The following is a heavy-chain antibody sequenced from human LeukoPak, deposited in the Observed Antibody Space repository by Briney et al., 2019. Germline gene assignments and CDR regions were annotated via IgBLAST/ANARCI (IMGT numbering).Heavy chain of an antibody. V-gene: IGHV1-69*13. Sequence: SVKVSCKASGGTFSSYAISWVRQAPGQGLEWMGGIIPIFGTANYAQKFQGRVTITADESTSTAYMELSSLRSEDTAVYYCASDGHCGGDCYYNWFDPWAREPWSPSPQ. CDR2: IIPIFGTA. CDR1: GGTFSSYA. CDR3: ASDGHCGGDCYYNWFDP. D-gene: IGHD2-21*01. J-gene: IGHJ5*02.